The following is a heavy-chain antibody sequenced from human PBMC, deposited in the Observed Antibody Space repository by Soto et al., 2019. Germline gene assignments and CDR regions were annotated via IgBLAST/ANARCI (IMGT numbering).Heavy chain of an antibody. Sequence: PGGSLRVSCAASGFTFGSYPMTWVRQAPGKGLEWVSSISSGSDAIFYADSVKGRFTISRDNSRTTLYLQMNSLRAEDMAIYYCARILYSSQRDGVDVWGQGTTVTVSS. J-gene: IGHJ6*02. D-gene: IGHD2-8*01. CDR1: GFTFGSYP. V-gene: IGHV3-23*01. CDR2: ISSGSDAI. CDR3: ARILYSSQRDGVDV.